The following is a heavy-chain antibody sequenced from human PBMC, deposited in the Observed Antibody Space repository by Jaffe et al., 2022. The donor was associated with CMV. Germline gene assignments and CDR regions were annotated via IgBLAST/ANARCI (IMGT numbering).Heavy chain of an antibody. CDR1: GFTFSSYA. V-gene: IGHV3-23*01. D-gene: IGHD3-3*01. J-gene: IGHJ5*02. Sequence: EVQLLESGGGLVQPGGSLRLSCAASGFTFSSYAMSWVRQAPGKGLEWVSAISGSGGSTYYADSVKGRFTISRDNSKNTLYLQMNSLRAEDTAVYYCAKPNDFWSGYTNWFDPWGQGTLVTVSS. CDR2: ISGSGGST. CDR3: AKPNDFWSGYTNWFDP.